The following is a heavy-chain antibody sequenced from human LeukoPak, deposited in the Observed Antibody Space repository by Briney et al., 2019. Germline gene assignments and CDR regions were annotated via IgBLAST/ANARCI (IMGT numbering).Heavy chain of an antibody. D-gene: IGHD3-10*01. Sequence: GGSLRLSCAASEFTFSSYAMSWVRQAPGKGLEWVSAITGSGGSTYYADSVKGRFTISRDNSKNTVYLQMNSLRPEDTALYYCARDKSYFGSGNYHYFDSWGQGALVIVSS. CDR1: EFTFSSYA. CDR2: ITGSGGST. CDR3: ARDKSYFGSGNYHYFDS. V-gene: IGHV3-23*01. J-gene: IGHJ4*02.